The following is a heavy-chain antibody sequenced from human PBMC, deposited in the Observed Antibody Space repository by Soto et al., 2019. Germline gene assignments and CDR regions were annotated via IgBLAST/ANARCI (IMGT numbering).Heavy chain of an antibody. CDR3: AGDIRSGSYRFDY. D-gene: IGHD1-26*01. Sequence: TSETLSLTCPVSDDSISSYYLSWLRQPPGKGLEWIGYIYDGGNTIYNPSLKRRVTISVDRPNNQFSLKLSSVTAADTAIYYCAGDIRSGSYRFDYWGQGTLVTVSS. CDR1: DDSISSYY. J-gene: IGHJ4*02. V-gene: IGHV4-59*08. CDR2: IYDGGNT.